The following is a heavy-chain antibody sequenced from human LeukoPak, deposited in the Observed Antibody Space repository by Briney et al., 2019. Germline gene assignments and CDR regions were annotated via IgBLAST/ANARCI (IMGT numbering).Heavy chain of an antibody. D-gene: IGHD3-10*01. CDR2: ISGSGGST. Sequence: GGSLRLSCAASGFSFSSYAMSWVRQAPGKGLEWVSAISGSGGSTYYADSVNGRFTISRDKSKNTLYLQMNSLRAEDTAVYYCAASAGPINFWGQGTLVTVSS. CDR3: AASAGPINF. V-gene: IGHV3-23*01. CDR1: GFSFSSYA. J-gene: IGHJ4*02.